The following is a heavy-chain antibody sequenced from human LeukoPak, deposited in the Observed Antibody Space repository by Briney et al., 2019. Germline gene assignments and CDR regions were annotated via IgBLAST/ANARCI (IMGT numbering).Heavy chain of an antibody. V-gene: IGHV1-18*01. J-gene: IGHJ4*02. Sequence: EASVKVSCKASGYTFTSYGISWVRQAPGQGLEWMGWISAYNGNTHYAQKLQGRVTMTTDTSTSTVYMELRSLRSDDTAVYYCARGSPPRRNYDGRGYYSYYFDYWGQGTLVTVSS. CDR2: ISAYNGNT. CDR1: GYTFTSYG. D-gene: IGHD3-22*01. CDR3: ARGSPPRRNYDGRGYYSYYFDY.